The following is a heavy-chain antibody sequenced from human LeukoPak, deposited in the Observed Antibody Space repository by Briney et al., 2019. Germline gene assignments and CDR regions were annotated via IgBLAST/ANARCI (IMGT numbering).Heavy chain of an antibody. CDR2: ISSGRGTT. D-gene: IGHD2-2*01. Sequence: GGSLRLSCAASGFTFNNYAMSWVRQAPGKGLEWVSGISSGRGTTYYADSVKGRFTISRDNSKNTLYLQMNSLRAEDTAVYYCARSGYQLPTGYYYYYMDVWGKGTTVTVSS. CDR1: GFTFNNYA. J-gene: IGHJ6*03. V-gene: IGHV3-23*01. CDR3: ARSGYQLPTGYYYYYMDV.